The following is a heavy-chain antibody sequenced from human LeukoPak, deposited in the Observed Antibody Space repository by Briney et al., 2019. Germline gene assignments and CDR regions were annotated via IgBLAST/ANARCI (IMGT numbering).Heavy chain of an antibody. Sequence: PSETLSLTCTVSGVSISTSNYYWGWIRQSPGKELEWIASVYRSGSTYYNPSLKSRVTLSVDTSQNHFSLNLTSVTAADTAVYFCARHSGGNSGNYYIGTNWFDPWGQGTLVTVSS. J-gene: IGHJ5*02. CDR2: VYRSGST. CDR3: ARHSGGNSGNYYIGTNWFDP. V-gene: IGHV4-39*01. CDR1: GVSISTSNYY. D-gene: IGHD3-10*01.